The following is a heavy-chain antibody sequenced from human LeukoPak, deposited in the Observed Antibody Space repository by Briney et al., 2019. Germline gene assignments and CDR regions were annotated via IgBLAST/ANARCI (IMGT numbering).Heavy chain of an antibody. J-gene: IGHJ3*02. Sequence: QTGGSLRLSCAASGFTFSSYWMSWVRQAPGKGLEWVAIIKQDGSEKYYVDSVKGRFTISRDNAKNSLYLQMNSLRAEDTAVYYCATVLRYFDWPRAPKTHDAFDIWGQGTMVTVSS. CDR1: GFTFSSYW. CDR3: ATVLRYFDWPRAPKTHDAFDI. D-gene: IGHD3-9*01. CDR2: IKQDGSEK. V-gene: IGHV3-7*01.